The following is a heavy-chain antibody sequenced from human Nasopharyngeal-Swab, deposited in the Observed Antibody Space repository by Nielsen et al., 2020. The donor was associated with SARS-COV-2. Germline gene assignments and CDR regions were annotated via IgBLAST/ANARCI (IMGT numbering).Heavy chain of an antibody. J-gene: IGHJ4*02. Sequence: ASVTVSCKASGYTFTRYYMHWVRQAPGQGLEWMGLINTSGGSTSYAQKFQGRVTMTRETPQSTVYMELSRLRSEDTAVYYCAREEDIVVVPAAGLDYWGQGTLVTVSS. V-gene: IGHV1-46*01. CDR3: AREEDIVVVPAAGLDY. CDR1: GYTFTRYY. CDR2: INTSGGST. D-gene: IGHD2-2*01.